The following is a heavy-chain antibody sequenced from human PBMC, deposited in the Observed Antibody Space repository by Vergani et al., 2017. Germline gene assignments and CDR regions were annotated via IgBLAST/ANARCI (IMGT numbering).Heavy chain of an antibody. J-gene: IGHJ4*02. V-gene: IGHV3-30*02. D-gene: IGHD6-13*01. CDR1: GFTSSYYG. CDR2: IRYDGSNK. CDR3: AKDRRKAAAGPDY. Sequence: QVHLVESGGGVVQPGRSLRLSCVVSGFTSSYYGMHWVRQAPGKGLEWVAFIRYDGSNKYYADSVKGRFTISRDNSKNTLYLQMNSLRAEDTAVYYCAKDRRKAAAGPDYWGQGTLVTVSS.